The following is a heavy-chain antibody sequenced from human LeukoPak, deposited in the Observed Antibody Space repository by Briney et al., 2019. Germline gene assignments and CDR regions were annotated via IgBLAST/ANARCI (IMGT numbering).Heavy chain of an antibody. CDR1: GFTFSSYA. D-gene: IGHD3-22*01. J-gene: IGHJ4*02. Sequence: PGGSLRLSCAASGFTFSSYAMHWVRQAPGKGLEWVAVISYDGSNKYYADSVKGRFTISRDNSKNTLYLQMNSLRAEDTAVYYCARATYYYDSSGYYSLVYWGQGTLVTVSS. CDR2: ISYDGSNK. V-gene: IGHV3-30-3*01. CDR3: ARATYYYDSSGYYSLVY.